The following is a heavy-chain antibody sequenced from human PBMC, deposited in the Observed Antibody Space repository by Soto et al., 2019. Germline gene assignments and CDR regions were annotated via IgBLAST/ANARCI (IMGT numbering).Heavy chain of an antibody. CDR1: GGSISSSSYY. CDR3: ASGNSGSYFVRYYYYYGMDV. D-gene: IGHD3-10*01. CDR2: IYYSGST. V-gene: IGHV4-39*01. Sequence: PSETLSLTCTVSGGSISSSSYYWGWIRQPPGKGLEWIGSIYYSGSTYYNPSLKSRVTISVDTSKNQFSLKLSSVTAADTAVYYCASGNSGSYFVRYYYYYGMDVWGQGTTVTVSS. J-gene: IGHJ6*02.